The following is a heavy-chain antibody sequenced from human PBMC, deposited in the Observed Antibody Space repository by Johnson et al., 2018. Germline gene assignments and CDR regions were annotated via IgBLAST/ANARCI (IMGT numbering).Heavy chain of an antibody. J-gene: IGHJ6*03. D-gene: IGHD3-10*01. CDR3: EIDSGSGSYYYYYYRDV. V-gene: IGHV3-30-3*01. CDR2: ISYEGSNK. CDR1: GFTFSSYA. Sequence: QVQLVQSGGGVVQPGRSLRLSCAASGFTFSSYAMHWVRQAPGKGLEWVAVISYEGSNKYYADSVKGRFTISRDNSKNTLYLQMTSLRAEDTAVYYCEIDSGSGSYYYYYYRDVWGKWTPVTVSS.